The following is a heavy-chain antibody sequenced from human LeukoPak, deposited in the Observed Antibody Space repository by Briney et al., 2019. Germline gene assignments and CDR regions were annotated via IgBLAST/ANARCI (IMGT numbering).Heavy chain of an antibody. CDR1: GYSISSGYY. J-gene: IGHJ6*02. CDR3: ARGKHCSSTSCHYYYYGMDV. D-gene: IGHD2-2*01. CDR2: INHSGST. Sequence: SETLSLTCTVSGYSISSGYYWSWIRQPPGKGLEWIGEINHSGSTNYNPSLKSRVTISVDTSKNQFSLKLSSVTAADTAVYYCARGKHCSSTSCHYYYYGMDVWGQGTTVTVSS. V-gene: IGHV4-38-2*02.